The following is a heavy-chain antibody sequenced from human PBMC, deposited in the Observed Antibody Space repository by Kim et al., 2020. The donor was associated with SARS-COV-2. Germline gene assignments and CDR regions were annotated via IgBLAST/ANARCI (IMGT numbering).Heavy chain of an antibody. Sequence: ASVKVSCKASGYIFTGYYIHWVRQAPGQGLEWMGWINPNTGATMYAQTFQGRVTMTRDTSIGTAYMELSRLSSDDAAVYYCVSGSALSYDAFDIWGQGTMVSVSS. CDR2: INPNTGAT. D-gene: IGHD1-26*01. V-gene: IGHV1-2*02. CDR3: VSGSALSYDAFDI. J-gene: IGHJ3*02. CDR1: GYIFTGYY.